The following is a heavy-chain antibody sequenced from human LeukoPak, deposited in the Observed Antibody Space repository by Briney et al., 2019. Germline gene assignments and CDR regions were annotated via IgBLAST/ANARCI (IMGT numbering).Heavy chain of an antibody. Sequence: GGSLRLSCAASGFTFSSYAMHWVRQAPGKGLEWVAVISYDGSNKYYADSVKGRFTISRDNSKNTLHLQMNSLGAEDTAVYYCARGADFLYYFDYWGQGTLVTVSS. J-gene: IGHJ4*02. CDR1: GFTFSSYA. D-gene: IGHD3-3*01. CDR3: ARGADFLYYFDY. V-gene: IGHV3-30-3*01. CDR2: ISYDGSNK.